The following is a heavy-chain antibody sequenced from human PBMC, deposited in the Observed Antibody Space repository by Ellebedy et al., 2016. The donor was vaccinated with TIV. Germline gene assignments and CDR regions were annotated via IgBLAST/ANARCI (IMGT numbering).Heavy chain of an antibody. V-gene: IGHV4-61*01. CDR1: GGSISSSSYY. D-gene: IGHD6-13*01. J-gene: IGHJ5*02. Sequence: SETLSLTCTVSGGSISSSSYYWSWIRQPPGKGLEWIGYIYYSGSTNYNPSLKSRVTISVDTSKNQFSLKLSSVTAADTAVYYCAREGGLQQLVPWFDPWGQGTLVTVSS. CDR3: AREGGLQQLVPWFDP. CDR2: IYYSGST.